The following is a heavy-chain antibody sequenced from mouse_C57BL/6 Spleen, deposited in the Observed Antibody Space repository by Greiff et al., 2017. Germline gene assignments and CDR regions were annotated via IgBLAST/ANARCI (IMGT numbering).Heavy chain of an antibody. CDR3: ARGGTTVVGY. CDR1: GYTFTSYT. Sequence: VQLQQSGAELARPGASVKMSCKASGYTFTSYTMHWAKQRPGQGLEWIGYINPSSGYTKYNQKFKDKATLTADKSSSTAYMRLSSLTSEDSAVYYCARGGTTVVGYWGQGTTLTVSS. J-gene: IGHJ2*01. V-gene: IGHV1-4*01. D-gene: IGHD1-1*01. CDR2: INPSSGYT.